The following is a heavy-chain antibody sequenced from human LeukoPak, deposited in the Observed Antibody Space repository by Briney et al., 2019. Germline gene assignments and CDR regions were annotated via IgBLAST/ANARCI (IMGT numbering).Heavy chain of an antibody. CDR1: GYTFTDYY. V-gene: IGHV1-2*02. CDR2: INPNSGGT. Sequence: GASVKVSCKASGYTFTDYYMHWVRQAPGQGLEWMGWINPNSGGTNYAQKLQGRVTMTRDTSISTAYMELSRLRSADTAVYYCARDRSSSFPYYFDYWGQGTLVTVSS. D-gene: IGHD6-13*01. CDR3: ARDRSSSFPYYFDY. J-gene: IGHJ4*02.